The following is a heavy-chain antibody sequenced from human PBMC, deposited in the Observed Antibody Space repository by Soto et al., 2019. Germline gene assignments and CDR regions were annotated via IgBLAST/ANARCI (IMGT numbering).Heavy chain of an antibody. Sequence: TSETLSLTCAVSGGSISSSNWWSWVRQPPGKGLEWIGKIFLIGTTNYNPSFKVRFLISLNKSKNQFSLKLSSVTAADTAVYYCAKVSGSYYYGMDVWGQGTTVTVSS. V-gene: IGHV4-4*02. CDR2: IFLIGTT. J-gene: IGHJ6*02. CDR3: AKVSGSYYYGMDV. CDR1: GGSISSSNW. D-gene: IGHD1-26*01.